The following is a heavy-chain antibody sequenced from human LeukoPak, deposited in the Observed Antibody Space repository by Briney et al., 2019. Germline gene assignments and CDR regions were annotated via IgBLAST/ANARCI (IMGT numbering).Heavy chain of an antibody. V-gene: IGHV3-23*01. CDR3: SKATRQAAVESPLDY. Sequence: GGSLTLSCTASGFTFNPYAMSWVRQAPGKGLEWVAGIGGIGGGTYYADSVKGRLTISRDNSKDTLFLQMNSLKADDTAVYYCSKATRQAAVESPLDYWGQGSLVTVSS. CDR2: IGGIGGGT. D-gene: IGHD6-19*01. CDR1: GFTFNPYA. J-gene: IGHJ4*02.